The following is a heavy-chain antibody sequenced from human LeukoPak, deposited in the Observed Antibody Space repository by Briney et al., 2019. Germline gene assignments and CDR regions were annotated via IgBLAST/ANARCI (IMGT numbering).Heavy chain of an antibody. Sequence: GASVPVTRKASGYTFTSYYMHWVRQAPPPGLEWMGIINPSGGSTSYAQKFQRRVTMTRDMSTSTVYMELRSLSAEDTAVYYCAREFWEYDFWSGVRKPFDYWGQGTLVTVSS. D-gene: IGHD3-3*01. CDR1: GYTFTSYY. V-gene: IGHV1-46*01. J-gene: IGHJ4*02. CDR3: AREFWEYDFWSGVRKPFDY. CDR2: INPSGGST.